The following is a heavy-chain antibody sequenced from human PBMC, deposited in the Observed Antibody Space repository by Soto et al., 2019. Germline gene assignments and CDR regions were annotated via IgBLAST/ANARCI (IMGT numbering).Heavy chain of an antibody. D-gene: IGHD4-17*01. CDR3: VTATAIDSPPIDDY. CDR2: ISSTGGST. V-gene: IGHV3-64D*06. CDR1: PCSFSSYG. J-gene: IGHJ4*02. Sequence: GGCRRCSGSLAPCSFSSYGMHWGRQAPGKVLQYVSAISSTGGSTYYADSVKGRFTISRDNSMNTLYLQMSSLRAEDTAVYSCVTATAIDSPPIDDYWDQGTLVTVST.